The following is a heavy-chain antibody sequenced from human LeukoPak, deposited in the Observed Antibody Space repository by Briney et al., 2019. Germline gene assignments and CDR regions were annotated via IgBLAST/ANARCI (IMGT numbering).Heavy chain of an antibody. D-gene: IGHD2-15*01. CDR3: ARVDGAVAAIDY. CDR1: GYTFTGYY. Sequence: ASVKVSCKASGYTFTGYYMHWVRQAPGQGLEWMGIINPSGGSASYAQKFQGRVTMTRDTSTNTVYMELSSLRSEDTAVYYCARVDGAVAAIDYWGQGTLVTVSS. V-gene: IGHV1-46*01. CDR2: INPSGGSA. J-gene: IGHJ4*02.